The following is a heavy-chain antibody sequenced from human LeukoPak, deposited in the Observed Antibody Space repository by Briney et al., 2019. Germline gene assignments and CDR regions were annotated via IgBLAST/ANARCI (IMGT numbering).Heavy chain of an antibody. Sequence: ASVKVSCKASGYTFTSYGISWVRQAPGQGLEWMGWISAYNGNTNYAQKLQGRVTMTTDTSTSTAYMELRSLRSDDTAVYYCARVQTGGSGSYPYYYYYYMDVWGKGTTVTVSS. CDR2: ISAYNGNT. D-gene: IGHD3-10*01. J-gene: IGHJ6*03. CDR1: GYTFTSYG. V-gene: IGHV1-18*01. CDR3: ARVQTGGSGSYPYYYYYYMDV.